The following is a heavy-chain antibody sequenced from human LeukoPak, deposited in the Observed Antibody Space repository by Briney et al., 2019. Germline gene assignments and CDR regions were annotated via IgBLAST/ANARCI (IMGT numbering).Heavy chain of an antibody. CDR3: ARGRYYGMDV. Sequence: GGSLRLSCAASGFAFSTYWMHWVRQAPGKGLVWVSRINGDGSSTSYADSVKGRFTISRDNAKNTLYLQMNSLRAEDTAVYYCARGRYYGMDVWGQGTTVTVSS. V-gene: IGHV3-74*01. CDR2: INGDGSST. CDR1: GFAFSTYW. J-gene: IGHJ6*02.